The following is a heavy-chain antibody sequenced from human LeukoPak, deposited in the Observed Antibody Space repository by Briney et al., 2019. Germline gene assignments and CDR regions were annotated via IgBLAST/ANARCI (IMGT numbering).Heavy chain of an antibody. V-gene: IGHV3-23*01. CDR1: GFTFSSYA. J-gene: IGHJ4*02. CDR2: ISGSGGST. D-gene: IGHD2-2*01. CDR3: SKGSAVVRPYYFDY. Sequence: PGGSLRLSCAASGFTFSSYAMSWVRQAPGKGLEWVSAISGSGGSTYHADSVKGRLTISRDNSKNTLYPQMNSLEDDDTVVYYCSKGSAVVRPYYFDYWGQGILVTVSS.